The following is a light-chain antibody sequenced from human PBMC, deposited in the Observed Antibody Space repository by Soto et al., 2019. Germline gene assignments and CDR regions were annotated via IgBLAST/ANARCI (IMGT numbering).Light chain of an antibody. Sequence: EIVLTQSPGTLSLSPGERATLSCGASQSVSSSYLAWYQQKPGQAPRLLIFDASNRATGIPARFSGSGSGTDFTLTISSLEPEDFAVYYCQHRSIWPVSFGQGTRLEIK. CDR2: DAS. CDR1: QSVSSSY. V-gene: IGKV3-11*01. CDR3: QHRSIWPVS. J-gene: IGKJ5*01.